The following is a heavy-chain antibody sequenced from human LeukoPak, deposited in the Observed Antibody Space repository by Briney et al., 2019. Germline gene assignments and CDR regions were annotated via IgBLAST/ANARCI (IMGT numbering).Heavy chain of an antibody. J-gene: IGHJ4*02. D-gene: IGHD3-10*01. CDR3: ASGIYYASVHTWSPI. V-gene: IGHV3-21*01. CDR1: DFTFSSYS. Sequence: PGGSLRLSCAASDFTFSSYSMNWVRQAPGKGLEWVSSISRGSSYIYYTDSVKGRFTISRDDAKNSLYLQMNSLRAEDTAVYYCASGIYYASVHTWSPIWGQGTLVTVSS. CDR2: ISRGSSYI.